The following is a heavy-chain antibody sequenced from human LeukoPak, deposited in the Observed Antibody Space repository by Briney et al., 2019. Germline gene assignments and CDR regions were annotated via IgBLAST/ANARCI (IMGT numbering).Heavy chain of an antibody. CDR2: ISSSGNPI. CDR3: ARAFDY. V-gene: IGHV3-48*01. Sequence: GGSLRLSCAASGFTFSAYDINWVRQAPGKGLEWVSHISSSGNPIYYADFVRGRFTISRDNAKNSLYLQMNSLRAEDTAVYYCARAFDYWGQGTLVTVSS. J-gene: IGHJ4*02. CDR1: GFTFSAYD.